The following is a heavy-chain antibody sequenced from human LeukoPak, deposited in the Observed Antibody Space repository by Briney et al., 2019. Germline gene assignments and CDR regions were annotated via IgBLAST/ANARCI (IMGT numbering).Heavy chain of an antibody. J-gene: IGHJ4*02. D-gene: IGHD3-22*01. CDR2: IGGTNGRT. V-gene: IGHV3-23*01. CDR1: GFTFSSYA. Sequence: GGSLGLSCAASGFTFSSYAMSWVRQPPGKGLEWVSAIGGTNGRTYYADSVKGRFTISRDNSMNTLYLQMNSLRDEDTAVYYCAKHYYDTSGTPRYFDYWGQGTLVTVSS. CDR3: AKHYYDTSGTPRYFDY.